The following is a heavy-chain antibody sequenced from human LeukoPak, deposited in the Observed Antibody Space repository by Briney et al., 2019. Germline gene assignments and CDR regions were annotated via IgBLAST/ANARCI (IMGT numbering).Heavy chain of an antibody. J-gene: IGHJ6*03. D-gene: IGHD3-10*01. CDR1: GGSFSGYY. Sequence: SETLSLTCAVYGGSFSGYYWSWIRQPPGKGLEWIGEINHSGSTNYNPSLKSRVTISVDTSKNQFSLKLSSVTAADTAVYYCARSYGSGSYSYYMDVWGKGTTVTISS. CDR3: ARSYGSGSYSYYMDV. V-gene: IGHV4-34*01. CDR2: INHSGST.